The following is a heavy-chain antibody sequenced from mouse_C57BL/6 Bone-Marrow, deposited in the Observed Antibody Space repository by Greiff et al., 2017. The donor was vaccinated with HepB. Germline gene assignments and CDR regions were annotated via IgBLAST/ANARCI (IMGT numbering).Heavy chain of an antibody. D-gene: IGHD1-1*01. CDR1: GYTFTSYW. J-gene: IGHJ2*01. CDR2: IAANSGGT. CDR3: AREGRDGSSDY. Sequence: QVQLHQPGAELVKPGASVKLSCKASGYTFTSYWMHWVKQRPGRGLEWIGRIAANSGGTKYNEKFKSKAKLTVDKPSSTAYMQLSSLTSEDSAVYYCAREGRDGSSDYWGQGTTLTVSS. V-gene: IGHV1-72*01.